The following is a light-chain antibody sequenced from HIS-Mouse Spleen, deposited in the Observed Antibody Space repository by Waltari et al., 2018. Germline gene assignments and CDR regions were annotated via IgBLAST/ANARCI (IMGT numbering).Light chain of an antibody. Sequence: QSALTQPPSASGSPGQSVTIPCTGTSSDGGGHNHVPWYQQHPGKAPKLMIYEVSKRPSGVPDRFSGSKSGNTASLTVSGLQAEDEADYYCSSYAGSNNYVFGTGTKVTVL. V-gene: IGLV2-8*01. CDR3: SSYAGSNNYV. CDR2: EVS. J-gene: IGLJ1*01. CDR1: SSDGGGHNH.